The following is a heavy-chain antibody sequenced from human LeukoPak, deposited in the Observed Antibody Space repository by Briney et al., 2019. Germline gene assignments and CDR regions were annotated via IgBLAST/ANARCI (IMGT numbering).Heavy chain of an antibody. Sequence: GGSLRLSCAASGFTVSSNYMSWVRQAPGKGLEWVSVIYSGGSTYYADSVKGRFTIFRDNSKNTLYLQMNSLRAEDTAVYYCARDVHYRTLGYWGQGTLVTVSS. CDR1: GFTVSSNY. J-gene: IGHJ4*02. CDR3: ARDVHYRTLGY. V-gene: IGHV3-53*01. D-gene: IGHD4-11*01. CDR2: IYSGGST.